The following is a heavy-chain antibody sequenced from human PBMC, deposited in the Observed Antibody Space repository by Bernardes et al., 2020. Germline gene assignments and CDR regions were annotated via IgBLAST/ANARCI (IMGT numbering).Heavy chain of an antibody. CDR2: IYYSGST. V-gene: IGHV4-61*01. Sequence: ETLSLTCTVSGGSVSSGSYYWSWIRQPPGKGLEWIGYIYYSGSTNYNPSLKSRVTISVDTSKNQFSLKLSSVTAADTAVYYCAAIRGYSGYDRWRYYFDYWGQGTLVTVSS. D-gene: IGHD5-12*01. CDR1: GGSVSSGSYY. J-gene: IGHJ4*02. CDR3: AAIRGYSGYDRWRYYFDY.